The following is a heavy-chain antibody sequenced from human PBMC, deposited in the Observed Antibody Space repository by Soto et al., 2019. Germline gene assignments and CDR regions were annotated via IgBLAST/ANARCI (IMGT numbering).Heavy chain of an antibody. Sequence: ASVKVSCKASGGTFSSYAISWVRQAPGQGLEWMGGIIPIFGTANYAQKIQGRVTITADESTSTAYMELSSLRSEDTAVYYCARGLSVLRYFDWLLYGQRHYGMDVWGQGTTVTVSS. CDR3: ARGLSVLRYFDWLLYGQRHYGMDV. CDR2: IIPIFGTA. V-gene: IGHV1-69*13. J-gene: IGHJ6*02. D-gene: IGHD3-9*01. CDR1: GGTFSSYA.